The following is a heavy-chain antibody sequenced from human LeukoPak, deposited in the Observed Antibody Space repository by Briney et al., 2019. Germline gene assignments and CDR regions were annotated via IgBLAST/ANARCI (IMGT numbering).Heavy chain of an antibody. Sequence: ASVKVSCKASGYTFTSYGISWVRQAPGQGLEWMGWISAYNGNTNYAQKLQGRVTMTTDTPTSTAYMELRSLRSDDTAVYYCARARGYYDSSGYCFDYWGQGTLVTVSS. D-gene: IGHD3-22*01. CDR1: GYTFTSYG. V-gene: IGHV1-18*01. CDR2: ISAYNGNT. CDR3: ARARGYYDSSGYCFDY. J-gene: IGHJ4*02.